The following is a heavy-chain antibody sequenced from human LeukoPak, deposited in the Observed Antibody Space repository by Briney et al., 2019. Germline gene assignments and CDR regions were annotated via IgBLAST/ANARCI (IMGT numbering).Heavy chain of an antibody. CDR1: GFPFSNYY. CDR3: AGPQTSSSSTASLGY. CDR2: IGSSGYTI. V-gene: IGHV3-11*01. D-gene: IGHD6-6*01. Sequence: AGGSLRLSCAASGFPFSNYYMSWIRQAPGKGLEWISYIGSSGYTIYYADSVKGRFTISRDNAKNSLYLQMDSLRAEDTAIYYCAGPQTSSSSTASLGYWGQGTLVTVSS. J-gene: IGHJ4*02.